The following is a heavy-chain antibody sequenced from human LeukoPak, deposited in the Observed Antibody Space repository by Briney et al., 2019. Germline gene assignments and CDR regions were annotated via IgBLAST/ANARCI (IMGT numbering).Heavy chain of an antibody. D-gene: IGHD3-16*01. V-gene: IGHV4-39*07. CDR3: ASESVSGSYAFDI. CDR2: IYYSGST. Sequence: KASETLSLTCTVSGGSISSSSYYWGWIRQPPGKGLEWIGSIYYSGSTYYNPSLKSRVTISVDTSKNQFSLKLSSVTAADTAVYYCASESVSGSYAFDIWGQGTMATVSS. J-gene: IGHJ3*02. CDR1: GGSISSSSYY.